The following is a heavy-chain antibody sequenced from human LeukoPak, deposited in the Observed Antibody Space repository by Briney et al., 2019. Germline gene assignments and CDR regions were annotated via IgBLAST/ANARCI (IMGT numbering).Heavy chain of an antibody. J-gene: IGHJ6*02. V-gene: IGHV3-7*01. CDR2: IKQDGSEK. D-gene: IGHD6-13*01. Sequence: PGGSLRLSCAASGFTVSSNYMNWVRQAPGKGLEWVANIKQDGSEKYYVDSVKGRFTISRDNAKNSLYLQMNSLRAEDTAVYYCATSVGSSSWYPGYYYGMDVWGQGTTVTVSS. CDR1: GFTVSSNY. CDR3: ATSVGSSSWYPGYYYGMDV.